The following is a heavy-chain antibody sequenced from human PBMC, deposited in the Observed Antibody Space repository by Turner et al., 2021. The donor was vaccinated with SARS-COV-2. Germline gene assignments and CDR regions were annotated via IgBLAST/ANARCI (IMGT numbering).Heavy chain of an antibody. Sequence: QVQLVQSGAAVKKPGASVKVSCTVSGYTLTELSMHWVRQAPGKGLEWMGGFDPEDGETIYAQKFQDRVTMTEDTSTDTAYMELSSLRSEDTALYYCATGYAYCGGDCSIHYWGQGTLVTVSS. CDR2: FDPEDGET. CDR1: GYTLTELS. J-gene: IGHJ4*02. D-gene: IGHD2-21*02. V-gene: IGHV1-24*01. CDR3: ATGYAYCGGDCSIHY.